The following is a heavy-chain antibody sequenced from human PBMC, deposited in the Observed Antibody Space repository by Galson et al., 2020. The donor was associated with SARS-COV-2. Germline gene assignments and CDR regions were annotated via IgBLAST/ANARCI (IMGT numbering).Heavy chain of an antibody. J-gene: IGHJ4*02. CDR3: ARTPMVGLVYFDY. CDR1: GFTFSNYE. D-gene: IGHD6-19*01. CDR2: ISDSGSTI. V-gene: IGHV3-48*03. Sequence: GESLKISCAASGFTFSNYEMNRVRQAPGKGLEWVSYISDSGSTIYYADSLNGRFTIPKDNAKNSLLLQMNSLRAEDTAVDYCARTPMVGLVYFDYWGQGTLVTVSS.